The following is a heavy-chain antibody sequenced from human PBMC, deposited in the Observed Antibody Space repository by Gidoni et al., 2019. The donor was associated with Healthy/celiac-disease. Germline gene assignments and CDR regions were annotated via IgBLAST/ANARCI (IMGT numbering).Heavy chain of an antibody. V-gene: IGHV1-69*02. D-gene: IGHD6-13*01. CDR2: IIPILGIA. CDR1: GGTFSSYT. Sequence: QVQLVQSGAEVKKPGSSVKVSCKASGGTFSSYTLSWVRQAPGQGLEWMGRIIPILGIANYAQKFQGRVTITADKSTSTAYMELSSLRSEDTAVYYCARGSSGYRAYYYGMDVWGQGTTVTVSS. J-gene: IGHJ6*02. CDR3: ARGSSGYRAYYYGMDV.